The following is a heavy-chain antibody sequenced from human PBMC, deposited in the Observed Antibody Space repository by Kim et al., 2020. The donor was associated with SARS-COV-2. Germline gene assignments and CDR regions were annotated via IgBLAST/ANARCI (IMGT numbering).Heavy chain of an antibody. CDR3: TRGRINCFDSSGSPFDP. CDR2: IYPDDSDT. J-gene: IGHJ5*02. D-gene: IGHD3-22*01. V-gene: IGHV5-51*01. Sequence: GESLKISCKGSGYSFTSYWIGWVRQMPGKGLEWMGIIYPDDSDTRYSPSFQGQVTISADKSISTAYLQWSSLKASDTASYYCTRGRINCFDSSGSPFDPWGQEALLTVSS. CDR1: GYSFTSYW.